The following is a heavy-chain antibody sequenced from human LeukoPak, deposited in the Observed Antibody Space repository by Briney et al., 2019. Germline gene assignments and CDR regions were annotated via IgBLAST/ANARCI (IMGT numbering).Heavy chain of an antibody. CDR3: AKEKVVVVPAAILDY. V-gene: IGHV3-30*18. Sequence: TGRSLRLSCAASGFTFSSYGMHWVRQAPGEGLEWVTVISYDGSYKYYADSVKGRFTISRDNSKNTLYLQMNSLRAEDTAVYYCAKEKVVVVPAAILDYWGQGTLVTVSS. CDR2: ISYDGSYK. D-gene: IGHD2-2*01. J-gene: IGHJ4*02. CDR1: GFTFSSYG.